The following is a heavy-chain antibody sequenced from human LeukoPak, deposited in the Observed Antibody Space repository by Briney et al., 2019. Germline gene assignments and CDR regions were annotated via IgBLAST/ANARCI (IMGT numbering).Heavy chain of an antibody. CDR3: ARADRLGAALLASFDY. V-gene: IGHV3-48*04. D-gene: IGHD3-16*01. J-gene: IGHJ4*02. CDR1: GFTFSSYS. CDR2: ISSSSSTI. Sequence: GGSLRLSCAASGFTFSSYSMNWVRQAPGKGLEWVSYISSSSSTIYYADSVKGRFTISRDNAKNSLYLQMNSLRAEDTAVYYCARADRLGAALLASFDYWGQGTLVTVSP.